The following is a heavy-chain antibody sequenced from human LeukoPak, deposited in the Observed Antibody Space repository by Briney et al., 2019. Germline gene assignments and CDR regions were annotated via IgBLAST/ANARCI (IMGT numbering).Heavy chain of an antibody. CDR1: GFTFSSYG. CDR3: ATGGGCHRTNCYWADY. Sequence: PGGSLRLSCAASGFTFSSYGMHWVRQAPGKGLEWVAVISYDGSNKYYADSAKGRFTISRDNSKNTLYLQMNSLRAEDTAVYYCATGGGCHRTNCYWADYWGQGTLVTVSS. D-gene: IGHD2-2*01. CDR2: ISYDGSNK. J-gene: IGHJ4*02. V-gene: IGHV3-30*03.